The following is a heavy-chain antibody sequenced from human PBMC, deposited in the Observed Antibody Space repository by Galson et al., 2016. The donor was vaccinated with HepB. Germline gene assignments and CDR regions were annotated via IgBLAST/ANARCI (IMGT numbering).Heavy chain of an antibody. J-gene: IGHJ4*02. V-gene: IGHV3-74*01. D-gene: IGHD3-10*01. CDR2: ISPDGGTT. Sequence: SLRLSCAASGFTFSTYWMHWVRQAPGKGLVWVSRISPDGGTTNYADSVRGRFTISRDNAKNSLYLQMNSLRDEDTAVYYCAREIPSRGKSDYWGQGTLVTVSS. CDR3: AREIPSRGKSDY. CDR1: GFTFSTYW.